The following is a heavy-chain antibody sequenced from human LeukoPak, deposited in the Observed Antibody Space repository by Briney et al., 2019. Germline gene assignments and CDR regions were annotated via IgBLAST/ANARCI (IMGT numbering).Heavy chain of an antibody. J-gene: IGHJ6*02. V-gene: IGHV4-39*07. Sequence: SETLSLTCTVSGGSISSSSYYWGWIRQPPGKGLEWIGSIYYSGSTYYNPSLKSRVTISVDTSKNQFSLKLSSVTAADTAVYYCARDAATRPTYYYGSGVYGMDVWGQGTTVTVSS. D-gene: IGHD3-10*01. CDR3: ARDAATRPTYYYGSGVYGMDV. CDR1: GGSISSSSYY. CDR2: IYYSGST.